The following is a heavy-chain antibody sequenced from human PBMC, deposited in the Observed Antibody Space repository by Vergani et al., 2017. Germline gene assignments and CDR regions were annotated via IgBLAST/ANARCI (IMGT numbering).Heavy chain of an antibody. V-gene: IGHV3-30*03. CDR3: ARDRPLRSLDY. D-gene: IGHD4-17*01. CDR2: ISYDGSNK. CDR1: GFTFSSYG. Sequence: QVQLVESGGGVVQPGRSLRLSCAASGFTFSSYGMHWVRQAPGKGLEWVAVISYDGSNKYYADSVKGRFTISRDNSKNTLYLQMNRLRAEDTAVYYCARDRPLRSLDYWGQGTLVTVSS. J-gene: IGHJ4*02.